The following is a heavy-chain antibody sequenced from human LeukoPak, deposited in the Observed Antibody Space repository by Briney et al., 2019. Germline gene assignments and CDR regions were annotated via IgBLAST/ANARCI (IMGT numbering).Heavy chain of an antibody. D-gene: IGHD3-22*01. CDR3: AIVVVTHDAFDI. CDR2: IYYSGST. J-gene: IGHJ3*02. CDR1: GGSISSGGYY. Sequence: SETLSLTCTVSGGSISSGGYYWSWIRQHPGKGLEWIGYIYYSGSTYYNPSLKSRVTISVDTSKNQFSLKLSSVTAADTAVYYCAIVVVTHDAFDIWGQGTMVTVSP. V-gene: IGHV4-31*03.